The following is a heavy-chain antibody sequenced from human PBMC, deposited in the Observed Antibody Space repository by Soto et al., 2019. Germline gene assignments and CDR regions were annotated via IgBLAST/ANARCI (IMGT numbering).Heavy chain of an antibody. J-gene: IGHJ4*02. CDR2: IYWDDDK. CDR3: AHRQRTVVVGAPFDL. D-gene: IGHD2-15*01. V-gene: IGHV2-5*02. Sequence: SGPTLVNPTQTLTLTCTFSGVSLTTSGVGVGWIRQPPGKALEWLALIYWDDDKRFSPSLKSRLAITRDTSKNQVVMTMTDMAPVDTAIYYCAHRQRTVVVGAPFDLWGQGSQVTVSS. CDR1: GVSLTTSGVG.